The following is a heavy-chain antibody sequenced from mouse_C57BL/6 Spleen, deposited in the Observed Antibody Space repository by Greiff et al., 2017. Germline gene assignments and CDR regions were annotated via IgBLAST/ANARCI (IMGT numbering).Heavy chain of an antibody. J-gene: IGHJ4*01. CDR2: INPYNGGT. Sequence: VQLQQSGPVLVKPGASVKMSCKASGYTFTDYYMNWVKQSHGKSLEWIGVINPYNGGTGYNQKFKGKATLTVETSSSTAYMEFNSLTSEDSAVYDCASCYYSNYTFMGYWGQGTSVTVSS. D-gene: IGHD2-5*01. CDR1: GYTFTDYY. CDR3: ASCYYSNYTFMGY. V-gene: IGHV1-19*01.